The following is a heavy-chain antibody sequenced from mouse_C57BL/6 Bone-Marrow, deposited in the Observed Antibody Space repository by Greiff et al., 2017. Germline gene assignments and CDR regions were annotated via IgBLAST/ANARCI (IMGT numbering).Heavy chain of an antibody. CDR2: INPNNGGT. J-gene: IGHJ4*01. CDR1: GYTFTDYY. CDR3: AMGAMDY. Sequence: EVQLQQSGPELVKPGASVKISCKASGYTFTDYYMNWVKQSHGKSLEWIGDINPNNGGTSYNQKFKGKATLTVDKSSSTAYMELRSLTSEDSAVYYWAMGAMDYWGQGTSVTVSS. V-gene: IGHV1-26*01.